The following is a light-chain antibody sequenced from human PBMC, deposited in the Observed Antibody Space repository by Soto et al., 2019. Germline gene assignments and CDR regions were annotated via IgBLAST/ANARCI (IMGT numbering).Light chain of an antibody. V-gene: IGKV3-11*01. CDR1: QSVSSY. CDR3: QQRSNWPIT. Sequence: EIVLTQSPATLSVSPGERATLSCRASQSVSSYLAWYQQKPGQAPRLLIYDASNRATGIPARISGSGSGTDFTLTISSLEPKDFAVYYCQQRSNWPITFGQGTRLEIK. CDR2: DAS. J-gene: IGKJ5*01.